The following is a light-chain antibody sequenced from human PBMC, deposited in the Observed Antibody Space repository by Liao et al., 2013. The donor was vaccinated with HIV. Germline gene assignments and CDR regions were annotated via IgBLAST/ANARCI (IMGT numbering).Light chain of an antibody. CDR1: NIGSKS. V-gene: IGLV3-21*01. Sequence: SYELTQPPSVSVSPGKTASITCGGNNIGSKSVHWYQQKPGQAPVLVIYYDSDRPSGIPERFSGSRSGNTATLTISGTQTMDEADYYCQAWDSSIYVVFGGGTKLTVL. J-gene: IGLJ2*01. CDR2: YDS. CDR3: QAWDSSIYVV.